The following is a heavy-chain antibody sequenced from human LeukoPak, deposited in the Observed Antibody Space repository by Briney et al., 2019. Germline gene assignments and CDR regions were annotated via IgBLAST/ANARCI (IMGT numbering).Heavy chain of an antibody. Sequence: GGSLRLSCAASGFTFSDYYMSWIRQAPGKGLEWVSVIYSSGSTYYADSVKGRFSISRDNSKNTLDLQMSGLRADDTAVYYCARAEAVGPTRNWGQGALVTVSS. CDR1: GFTFSDYY. CDR3: ARAEAVGPTRN. D-gene: IGHD1-26*01. J-gene: IGHJ4*02. V-gene: IGHV3-53*01. CDR2: IYSSGST.